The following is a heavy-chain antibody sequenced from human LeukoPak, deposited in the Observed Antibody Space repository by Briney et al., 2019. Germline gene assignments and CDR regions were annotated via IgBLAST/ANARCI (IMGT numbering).Heavy chain of an antibody. CDR2: IIPIFGTA. V-gene: IGHV1-69*13. Sequence: VKVSCKASVGTFSRYAISWVRQAPGHGREWMGRIIPIFGTADYAQKFQGRVTITTDGSTSTAYMELSSLRSEDTAVYYCARGPYGDYEPFGFDYWGQGTLVTVSS. CDR1: VGTFSRYA. CDR3: ARGPYGDYEPFGFDY. J-gene: IGHJ4*02. D-gene: IGHD4-17*01.